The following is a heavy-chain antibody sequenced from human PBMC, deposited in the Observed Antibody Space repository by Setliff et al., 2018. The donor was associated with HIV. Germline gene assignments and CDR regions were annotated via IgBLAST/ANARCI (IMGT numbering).Heavy chain of an antibody. V-gene: IGHV1-69*06. CDR1: GGTFSSYA. D-gene: IGHD2-15*01. J-gene: IGHJ4*02. CDR2: IIPIFDTT. CDR3: ARGGPCGNSCYSNY. Sequence: SVKVSCKASGGTFSSYAISWVRQAPGQGLEWMGGIIPIFDTTNYAQDFQGRVTITADKSTSTAYMELSSLRSDDSAMYYFARGGPCGNSCYSNYWGQGTLVTVSS.